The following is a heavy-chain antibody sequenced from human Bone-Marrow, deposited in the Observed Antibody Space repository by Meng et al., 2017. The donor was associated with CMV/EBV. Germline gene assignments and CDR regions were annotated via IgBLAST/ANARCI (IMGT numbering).Heavy chain of an antibody. V-gene: IGHV3-7*04. CDR3: TRVAAAGRGMDV. Sequence: GESLKISCAASGFTVSSNYMSWVRQAPGKGLEWVAHINQDGSEKYYVDSVKGRFAISRDNAKNTLYLQMNSLRGDDTAVYYCTRVAAAGRGMDVWGPGPTVTVSS. CDR1: GFTVSSNY. CDR2: INQDGSEK. D-gene: IGHD6-13*01. J-gene: IGHJ6*01.